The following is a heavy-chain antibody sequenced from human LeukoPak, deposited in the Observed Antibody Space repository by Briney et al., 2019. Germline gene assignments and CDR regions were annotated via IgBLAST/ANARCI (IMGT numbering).Heavy chain of an antibody. V-gene: IGHV3-21*01. CDR1: GFTLNTYT. CDR3: ARSGIKMVRGVIIKSPYHMDV. Sequence: GSLRLSCAASGFTLNTYTMNWVRQAPGKGLEWVSSISSSGTYIYYADSVKGRFTISRDDAKNSLSLQMNSLRAEDTAVYYCARSGIKMVRGVIIKSPYHMDVWGKGTTVTVSS. D-gene: IGHD3-10*01. J-gene: IGHJ6*03. CDR2: ISSSGTYI.